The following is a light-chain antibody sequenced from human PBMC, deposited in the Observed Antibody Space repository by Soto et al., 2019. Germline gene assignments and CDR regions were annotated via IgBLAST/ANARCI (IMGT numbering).Light chain of an antibody. J-gene: IGLJ2*01. CDR2: DVS. CDR3: SSYTSNSTVV. CDR1: SSDVGGYNY. V-gene: IGLV2-14*01. Sequence: QSALTQPASVSGSPGQSITISCTGTSSDVGGYNYVSWYQQHPGKAPKLMIYDVSNRPSGVSNRFSGSKSGNTASLTTSGLQAEDEADYYCSSYTSNSTVVFGGGTQLTVL.